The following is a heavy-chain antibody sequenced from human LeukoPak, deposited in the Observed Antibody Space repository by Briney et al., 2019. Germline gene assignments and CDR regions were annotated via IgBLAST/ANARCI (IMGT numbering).Heavy chain of an antibody. Sequence: PGGSLRLSCAPSGFTFEDHGKSWVRQVPGKGLEWVAGIHWSGVDTGYAASVKGRFTISRDNAKNTMYLQMNSLRAEDTAVYYCARTLTVTPGFGYFYYWGQGTLVTVSS. CDR2: IHWSGVDT. J-gene: IGHJ4*02. CDR1: GFTFEDHG. V-gene: IGHV3-20*04. CDR3: ARTLTVTPGFGYFYY. D-gene: IGHD4-17*01.